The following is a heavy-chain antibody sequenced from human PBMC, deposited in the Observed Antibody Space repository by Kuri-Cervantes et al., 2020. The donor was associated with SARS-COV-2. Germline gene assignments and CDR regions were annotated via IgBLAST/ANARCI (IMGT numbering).Heavy chain of an antibody. CDR2: ITRSSAYI. J-gene: IGHJ6*03. D-gene: IGHD3-3*02. V-gene: IGHV3-21*01. CDR1: GFTFRTYA. Sequence: GESLKISCAASGFTFRTYAMSWVRQAPGKGLEWVSSITRSSAYISYADSLKGRFTISRDNAKNSLYLQMNSLRAEDTAVYYCARTFMGYYYYMDVWGKGTTVTVSS. CDR3: ARTFMGYYYYMDV.